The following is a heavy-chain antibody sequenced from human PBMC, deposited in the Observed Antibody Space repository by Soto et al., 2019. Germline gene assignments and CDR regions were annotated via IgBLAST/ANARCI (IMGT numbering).Heavy chain of an antibody. CDR3: ARDLKRAYYYDSSGLNFDY. Sequence: GGSLRLSCAASGFTFSSYSMNWVRQAPGKGLEWVSSISSSSSYIYYADSVKGRFTISRDNAKNSLYLQMNSLRAEDTAVYYCARDLKRAYYYDSSGLNFDYWGQGTLGTVS. D-gene: IGHD3-22*01. J-gene: IGHJ4*02. V-gene: IGHV3-21*01. CDR2: ISSSSSYI. CDR1: GFTFSSYS.